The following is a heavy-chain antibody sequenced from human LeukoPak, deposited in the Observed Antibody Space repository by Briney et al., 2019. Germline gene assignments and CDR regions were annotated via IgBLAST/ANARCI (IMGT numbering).Heavy chain of an antibody. D-gene: IGHD3-9*01. CDR1: GGSISNSDYY. Sequence: PSETLSLTCTVSGGSISNSDYYWDWIRQPPGKGLEWIGYIYYSGSTYYNPSLKSRVTISVDTSKNQFSLKLSSVTAADTAVYYCASMMDILTGYSHAFDIWGQGTMVTVSS. CDR2: IYYSGST. J-gene: IGHJ3*02. V-gene: IGHV4-30-4*08. CDR3: ASMMDILTGYSHAFDI.